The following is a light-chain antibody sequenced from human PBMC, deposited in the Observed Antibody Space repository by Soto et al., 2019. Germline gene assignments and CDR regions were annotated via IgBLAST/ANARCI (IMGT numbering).Light chain of an antibody. CDR3: QKYNSAPPT. CDR2: SAS. J-gene: IGKJ1*01. Sequence: DIQMTQSQSSLSASVGDRVSITCRASQGISNYLAWYQQKPGEVPNLLIYSASTLQSGVPSRFSGSGFGTEFTLTISSLQPEDVATYFFQKYNSAPPTFGQGTKVEIK. CDR1: QGISNY. V-gene: IGKV1-27*01.